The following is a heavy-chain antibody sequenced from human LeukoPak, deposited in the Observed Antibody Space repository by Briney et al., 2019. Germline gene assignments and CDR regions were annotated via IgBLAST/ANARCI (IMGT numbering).Heavy chain of an antibody. J-gene: IGHJ4*02. Sequence: GGSLRLSCAASGFTFSGYGMHWVRQAPGKGLEWVAFIRYDGSNEYYADSVKGRFTISRDKSKNTLSLQMNSLRAEDTAVYYCASFLYGSGRLGGQGTLVTVSS. CDR2: IRYDGSNE. CDR1: GFTFSGYG. V-gene: IGHV3-30*02. CDR3: ASFLYGSGRL. D-gene: IGHD3-10*01.